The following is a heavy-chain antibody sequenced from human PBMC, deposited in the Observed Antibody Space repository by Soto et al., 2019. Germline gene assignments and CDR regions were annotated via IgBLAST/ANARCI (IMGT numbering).Heavy chain of an antibody. CDR2: IYYSGST. CDR1: GGSISSGDYY. V-gene: IGHV4-30-4*01. CDR3: AIDHSYGYEYCLDCYYYGMDV. D-gene: IGHD5-18*01. J-gene: IGHJ6*02. Sequence: SETLSLTCTVSGGSISSGDYYWSWIRQPPGKGLERIGYIYYSGSTYYNQSLKSRVTISVDTSKNQFSLKLGSVTAAVTAVYYCAIDHSYGYEYCLDCYYYGMDVWGQGTTVTVSS.